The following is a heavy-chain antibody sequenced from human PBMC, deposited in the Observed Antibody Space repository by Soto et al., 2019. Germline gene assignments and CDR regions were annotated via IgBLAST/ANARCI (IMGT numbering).Heavy chain of an antibody. CDR2: MYYGGRT. J-gene: IGHJ4*02. CDR3: ARTRYYYDSSGYYLRYYFDY. CDR1: CGSISSYC. D-gene: IGHD3-22*01. Sequence: SETLSLTCTVSCGSISSYCWSWIRQPPGKGLEWIGYMYYGGRTNYNPSLKSRVTISVDTSKNQFSLKLSSVTAADTAVYYCARTRYYYDSSGYYLRYYFDYWCQGTLVTVS. V-gene: IGHV4-59*01.